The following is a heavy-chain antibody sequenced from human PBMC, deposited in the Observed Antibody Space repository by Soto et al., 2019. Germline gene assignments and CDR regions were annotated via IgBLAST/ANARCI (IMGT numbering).Heavy chain of an antibody. CDR1: GYSFTSYW. CDR3: ARLEPPYYYDSSGYEDY. D-gene: IGHD3-22*01. CDR2: IDSSDSYT. V-gene: IGHV5-10-1*01. Sequence: GAYLKISCKGSGYSFTSYWISWVRQMPGKGLEWMGRIDSSDSYTNYSPSFQGHVTISADKSISTAYLQWSSLKASDTAMYYCARLEPPYYYDSSGYEDYWGQGTRVTVSS. J-gene: IGHJ4*02.